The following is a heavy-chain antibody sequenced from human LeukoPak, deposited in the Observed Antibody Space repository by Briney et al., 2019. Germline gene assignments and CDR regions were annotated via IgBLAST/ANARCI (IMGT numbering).Heavy chain of an antibody. Sequence: GGSLRLSCAASGFTFSSHGMSWVRQAPGKVQEWVSTISGSGDNTYYADSVKGRFTISRDNSKNTLYLQMNSLRAEDTAVYYCARVTYGSGTYGAFDYWGQGTLVTVSS. J-gene: IGHJ4*02. CDR3: ARVTYGSGTYGAFDY. CDR2: ISGSGDNT. D-gene: IGHD3-10*01. CDR1: GFTFSSHG. V-gene: IGHV3-23*01.